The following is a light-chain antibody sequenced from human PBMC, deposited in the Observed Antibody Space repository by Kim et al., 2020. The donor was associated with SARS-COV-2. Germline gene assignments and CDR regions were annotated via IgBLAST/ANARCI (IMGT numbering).Light chain of an antibody. CDR1: QSVSSY. J-gene: IGKJ1*01. CDR3: QQRSNWPWT. Sequence: EIVLTQSPATLSLSPGERATLSCRASQSVSSYLAWYQQKPGQAPRLLIYDASNRATGIPARFNGSGSGTDFTLTISSLEPEDFAVYYCQQRSNWPWTFGQGTKVDIK. CDR2: DAS. V-gene: IGKV3-11*01.